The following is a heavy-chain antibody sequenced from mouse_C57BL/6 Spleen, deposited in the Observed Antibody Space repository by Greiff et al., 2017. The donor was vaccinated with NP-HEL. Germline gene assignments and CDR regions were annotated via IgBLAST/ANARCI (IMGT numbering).Heavy chain of an antibody. Sequence: QVQLKQSGPGLVQPSQSLSITCTVSGFSLTSYGVHWVRQSPGKGLEWLGVIWRGGSTNYKAAFMSRLSITKDNSKSQVFFKMNSTKADDTAIYCGAKSHDGYYYAMDDWGKGTSVTVCS. D-gene: IGHD2-3*01. J-gene: IGHJ4*01. CDR1: GFSLTSYG. V-gene: IGHV2-5*01. CDR3: AKSHDGYYYAMDD. CDR2: IWRGGST.